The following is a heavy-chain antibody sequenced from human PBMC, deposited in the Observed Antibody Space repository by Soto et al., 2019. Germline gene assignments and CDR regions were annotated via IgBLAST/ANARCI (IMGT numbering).Heavy chain of an antibody. V-gene: IGHV4-59*01. Sequence: TSETLSLTCTVSGGSISSYYWSWTRQPPGKGLEWIGYIYYSGSTNYNPSLKSRVTISVDTSKNQFSLKLSSVTAADTAVYYCARRYGDAFDIWGQGTMVTVSS. CDR1: GGSISSYY. CDR3: ARRYGDAFDI. CDR2: IYYSGST. J-gene: IGHJ3*02. D-gene: IGHD3-9*01.